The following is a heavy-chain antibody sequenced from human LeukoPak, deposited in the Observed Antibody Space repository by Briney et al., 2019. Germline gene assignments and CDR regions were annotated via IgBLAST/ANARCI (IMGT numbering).Heavy chain of an antibody. V-gene: IGHV1-18*04. D-gene: IGHD6-19*01. CDR1: GYTFTSYG. CDR2: ISAYNGNT. Sequence: ASVTVSCKASGYTFTSYGISWVRQAPGQGLEWMGWISAYNGNTNYAQKLQGRVTMTTDTTTSTAYIELRSLRSDDTAVYYCARVVFPSDSSGWFDYWGQGTLVTVSS. CDR3: ARVVFPSDSSGWFDY. J-gene: IGHJ4*02.